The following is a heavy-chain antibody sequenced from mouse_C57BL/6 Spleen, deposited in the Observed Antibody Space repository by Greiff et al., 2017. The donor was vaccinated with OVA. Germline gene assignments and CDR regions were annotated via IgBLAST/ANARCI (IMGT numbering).Heavy chain of an antibody. CDR2: INPNNGGT. CDR1: GYTFTDYN. J-gene: IGHJ3*01. CDR3: AIAYSSGYVVFAY. V-gene: IGHV1-22*01. D-gene: IGHD3-2*02. Sequence: EVQLQQSGPELVKPGASVKMSCKASGYTFTDYNMHWVKQSHGKSLEWIGYINPNNGGTSYNQKFKGKATLTVNKSSSTAYMELRSLTSEDSAVYYCAIAYSSGYVVFAYWGQGTLVTVSA.